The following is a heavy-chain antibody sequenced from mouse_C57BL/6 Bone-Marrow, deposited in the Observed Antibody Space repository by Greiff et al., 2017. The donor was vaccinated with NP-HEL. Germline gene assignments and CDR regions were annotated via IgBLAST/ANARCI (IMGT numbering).Heavy chain of an antibody. Sequence: VQLQQSGPGLVKPSQSLSLTCSVTGYSITSGYYWNWIRQFPGDKLEWMGYISYDGSNNYNPSLKNRISITRDTSKNQFFLKLNSVTTEDTATYYCAREVSDYYGSSLYAMDYWGQGTSVTVSS. CDR1: GYSITSGYY. D-gene: IGHD1-1*01. CDR2: ISYDGSN. V-gene: IGHV3-6*01. CDR3: AREVSDYYGSSLYAMDY. J-gene: IGHJ4*01.